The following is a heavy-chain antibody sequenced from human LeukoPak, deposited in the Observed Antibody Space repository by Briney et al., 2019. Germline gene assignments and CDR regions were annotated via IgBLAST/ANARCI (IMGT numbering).Heavy chain of an antibody. J-gene: IGHJ4*02. V-gene: IGHV1-69*04. D-gene: IGHD5-18*01. Sequence: ASVKVSCKASGGTFSSYAISWVRQAPGQGLEWMGRIIPILGIANYAQKFQGRVTITADESTSTAYMELSSLRSEDTAVYYCARMIVGTAMVTPYYFDYWGQGTLVTISS. CDR1: GGTFSSYA. CDR3: ARMIVGTAMVTPYYFDY. CDR2: IIPILGIA.